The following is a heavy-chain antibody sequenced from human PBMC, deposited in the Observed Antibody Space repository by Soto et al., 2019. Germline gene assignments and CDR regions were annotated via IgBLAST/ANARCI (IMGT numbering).Heavy chain of an antibody. V-gene: IGHV1-69*02. CDR3: ARGRGGAGIDY. D-gene: IGHD6-19*01. CDR1: GGTFSSYT. Sequence: QVQLVQSGAEVKKPGSSVKVSCKASGGTFSSYTVSWVRQAPGQGLEWMGRIIPILDVANYAPKFQDRVTITADKSTTTAHMELTSLISEDTAVYYCARGRGGAGIDYWGQGTLVTVSS. J-gene: IGHJ4*02. CDR2: IIPILDVA.